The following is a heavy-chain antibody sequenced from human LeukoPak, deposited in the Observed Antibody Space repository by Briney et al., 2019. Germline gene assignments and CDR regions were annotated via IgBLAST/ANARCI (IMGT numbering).Heavy chain of an antibody. D-gene: IGHD5-12*01. CDR1: GGSFSGYY. J-gene: IGHJ6*03. CDR3: ARGNSGYDFYYYYYYMDG. V-gene: IGHV4-34*01. CDR2: INHSGST. Sequence: SETLSLTCAVYGGSFSGYYWSWIRQPPGKGLEWIGEINHSGSTNYNPSLKSRVTISVDTSKNQFSLKLSSVTAADTAVYYCARGNSGYDFYYYYYYMDGWGKGTTVTVSS.